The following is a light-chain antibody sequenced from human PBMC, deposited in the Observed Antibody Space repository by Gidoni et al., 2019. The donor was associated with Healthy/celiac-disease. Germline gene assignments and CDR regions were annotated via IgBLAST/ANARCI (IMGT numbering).Light chain of an antibody. Sequence: DIVMTQSPDSLAVSLGERATINCKSSQSVLYSSNNKNYLAWYQQKPGQPPKLLIYWASTRESGVPDRFSGSGSVTDFTLTISSLQAEDVAVYYGQQYYSTPRTFGQGTKLEIK. V-gene: IGKV4-1*01. CDR1: QSVLYSSNNKNY. CDR3: QQYYSTPRT. CDR2: WAS. J-gene: IGKJ2*01.